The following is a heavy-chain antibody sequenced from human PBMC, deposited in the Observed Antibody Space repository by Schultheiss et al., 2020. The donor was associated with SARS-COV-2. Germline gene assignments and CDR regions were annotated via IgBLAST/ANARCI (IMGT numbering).Heavy chain of an antibody. Sequence: GGSLRLSCAASGFTFSSYAMHWVRQAPGKGLEWVSYISSSGSTIYYADSVKGRFTISRDNAKNSLYLQMNSLRAEDTAVYFCARDTRGIFDYWDQGPLVTVSS. CDR2: ISSSGSTI. V-gene: IGHV3-48*04. J-gene: IGHJ4*02. CDR3: ARDTRGIFDY. CDR1: GFTFSSYA.